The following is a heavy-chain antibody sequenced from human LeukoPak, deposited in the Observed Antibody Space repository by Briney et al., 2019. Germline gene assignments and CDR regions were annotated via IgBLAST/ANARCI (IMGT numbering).Heavy chain of an antibody. J-gene: IGHJ4*02. V-gene: IGHV4-59*01. CDR1: GGSISSYY. CDR3: STEERGDGYNPVGTEY. D-gene: IGHD5-24*01. CDR2: IYYSGST. Sequence: SETLSLTCTVSGGSISSYYWSWIRQPPGKGLEWIGYIYYSGSTNHNPSLKSRVTISVDTSKNQFSLKLSSVTAADTAVYYCSTEERGDGYNPVGTEYWGQGTLVTVSS.